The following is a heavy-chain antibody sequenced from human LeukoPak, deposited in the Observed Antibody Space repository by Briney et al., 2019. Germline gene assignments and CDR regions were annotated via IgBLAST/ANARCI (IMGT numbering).Heavy chain of an antibody. V-gene: IGHV3-64*01. CDR1: GFTFSTYA. CDR3: AREIIDHGVNSGGFDY. D-gene: IGHD4-23*01. CDR2: ITSDGGDT. J-gene: IGHJ4*02. Sequence: PGGSLRLSWAASGFTFSTYAMHWVRQAPGKGLEYVSAITSDGGDTLYTNSVKGRFTISRDNSKNTLYLQMGSLRPEDMAVYYCAREIIDHGVNSGGFDYWGQGTLVTVSS.